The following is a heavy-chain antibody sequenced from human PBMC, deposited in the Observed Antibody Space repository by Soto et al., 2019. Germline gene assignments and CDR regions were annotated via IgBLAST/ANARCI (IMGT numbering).Heavy chain of an antibody. CDR3: AKDSSPALSEFDY. V-gene: IGHV3-30*18. J-gene: IGHJ4*02. Sequence: PGGSLRLSCAASGFTFSSYGMHWVRQAPGKGLEWVAVISYDGSNKYYADSVKGRFTISRDNSKNTLYLQMNSLRAEDTAVYYCAKDSSPALSEFDYWGQGTLVTVSS. D-gene: IGHD2-2*01. CDR2: ISYDGSNK. CDR1: GFTFSSYG.